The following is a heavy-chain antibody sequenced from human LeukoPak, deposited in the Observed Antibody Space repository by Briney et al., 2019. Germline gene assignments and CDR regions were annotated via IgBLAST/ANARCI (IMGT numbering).Heavy chain of an antibody. D-gene: IGHD1-26*01. CDR2: IYYSGNT. V-gene: IGHV4-39*01. CDR3: AHFKGGSFDF. CDR1: GGSISSSNYY. J-gene: IGHJ3*01. Sequence: SETLSLTCSVSGGSISSSNYYWGWIRQPPGKGLEWIGSIYYSGNTYYNPSLKSRVTISVDTSKNQFSLKLTSVTAADTAVYYCAHFKGGSFDFWGQGTMVTVSS.